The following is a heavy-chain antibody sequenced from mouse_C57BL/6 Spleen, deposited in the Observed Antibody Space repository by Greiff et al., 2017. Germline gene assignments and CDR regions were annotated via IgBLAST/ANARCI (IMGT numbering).Heavy chain of an antibody. J-gene: IGHJ2*01. CDR3: ARTLGNYFFDY. V-gene: IGHV1-80*01. Sequence: VKLVESGAELVKPGASVKISCKASGYAFSSYWMNWVKQRPGKGLEWIGQIYPGDGDTNYNGKFTGKATLTADKSSSTAYMQLSSLTSEDSAVYFCARTLGNYFFDYWGQGTTLTVSS. D-gene: IGHD2-1*01. CDR1: GYAFSSYW. CDR2: IYPGDGDT.